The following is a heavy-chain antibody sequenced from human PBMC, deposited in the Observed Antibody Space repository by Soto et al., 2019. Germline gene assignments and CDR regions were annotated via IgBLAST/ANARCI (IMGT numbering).Heavy chain of an antibody. CDR2: IWYDGSNK. J-gene: IGHJ6*02. V-gene: IGHV3-33*01. D-gene: IGHD3-3*01. CDR1: GFTFSSYG. CDR3: ARAGITIFGVVIIPYGMDV. Sequence: QVQLVESGRGVVQPGRSLRLSCAASGFTFSSYGMHWVRQAPGKGLEWVAVIWYDGSNKYYADSVKGRFTISRDNSKNTLYLQMNSLRAEDTAVYYCARAGITIFGVVIIPYGMDVWGQGTTVTVSS.